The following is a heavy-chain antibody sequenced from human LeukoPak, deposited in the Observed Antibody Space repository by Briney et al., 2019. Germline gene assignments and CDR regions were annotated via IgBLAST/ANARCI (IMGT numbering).Heavy chain of an antibody. D-gene: IGHD5-24*01. CDR1: GFSLSTSGVG. V-gene: IGHV2-5*01. J-gene: IGHJ6*02. CDR3: AHSRRDGYNFYYYGMDV. Sequence: SGPTLVKPTQTLTLTCTFSGFSLSTSGVGVGWIRQPPGKALEWLALIYWNDDKRYSPSRKSRLTITKDTSKNQVVLTMTNMDPVDTATYYCAHSRRDGYNFYYYGMDVWGQGTTVTVSS. CDR2: IYWNDDK.